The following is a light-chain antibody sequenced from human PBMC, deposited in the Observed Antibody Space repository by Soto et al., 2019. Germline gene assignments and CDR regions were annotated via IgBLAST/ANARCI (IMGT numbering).Light chain of an antibody. Sequence: QSALTQPASVSGSPGQSITISCSGTSSDVGFYNYVSWFQQYPGKAPKLMIFEVTNRPSGVSDRFSGSKSDNTASLTISGLQAEDEADYYCSSYTSSSPYVFGTGTKVTVL. CDR1: SSDVGFYNY. CDR2: EVT. V-gene: IGLV2-14*01. J-gene: IGLJ1*01. CDR3: SSYTSSSPYV.